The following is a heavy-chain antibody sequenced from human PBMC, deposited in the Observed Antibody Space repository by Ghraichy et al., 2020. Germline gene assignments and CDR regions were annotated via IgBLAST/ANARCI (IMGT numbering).Heavy chain of an antibody. V-gene: IGHV3-73*01. CDR2: IRSKANSYAT. D-gene: IGHD2-15*01. CDR3: TIHRSCSDGSCYSVDY. J-gene: IGHJ4*02. CDR1: GFTFSGSA. Sequence: GSLKLSCAASGFTFSGSAMHWVRQASGKGLEWVGRIRSKANSYATAYAASVKGRFTISRDDSKNTAYLQMNSLKTEDTAVYYCTIHRSCSDGSCYSVDYWGQGTLVTVSS.